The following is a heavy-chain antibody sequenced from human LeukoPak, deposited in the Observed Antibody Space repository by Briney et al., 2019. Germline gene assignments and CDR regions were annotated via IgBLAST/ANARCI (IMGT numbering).Heavy chain of an antibody. J-gene: IGHJ4*02. D-gene: IGHD2-2*01. CDR3: ASASPYCSSTSCPGDYFDY. V-gene: IGHV3-30*04. CDR1: GFTFSSYA. Sequence: GRSLRLSCAASGFTFSSYAMHWVRQAPGKGLEWVAVISYDVSNKYYADSVKGRLTSSRENYKNTLYLQMNSLRAEDTAVYYCASASPYCSSTSCPGDYFDYWGQGTLVTVSS. CDR2: ISYDVSNK.